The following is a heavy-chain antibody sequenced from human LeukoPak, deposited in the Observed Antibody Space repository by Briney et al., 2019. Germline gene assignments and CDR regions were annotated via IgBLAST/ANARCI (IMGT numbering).Heavy chain of an antibody. D-gene: IGHD5-18*01. CDR3: AKGGGYSYGGGSDY. Sequence: PSETLSLTCTVSGYSISSGYYWGWIRQPPGKGLEWVSAISGSGGSTYYADSVKGRFTISRDNSKNTLYLQMNSLRAEDTAVYYCAKGGGYSYGGGSDYWGQGTLVTVSS. J-gene: IGHJ4*02. CDR2: ISGSGGST. CDR1: GYSISSGYY. V-gene: IGHV3-23*01.